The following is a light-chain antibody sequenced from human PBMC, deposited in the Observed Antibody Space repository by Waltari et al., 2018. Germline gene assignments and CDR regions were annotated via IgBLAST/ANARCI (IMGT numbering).Light chain of an antibody. V-gene: IGLV3-1*01. CDR1: KLGDKY. CDR2: EDN. CDR3: QAWDSSVV. Sequence: SYELTQPPSVSVSPGQTAIITCSGDKLGDKYASWYQQKPGQSPILVMYEDNKRTSGIPDRFSASNSGNTATLTISGTQATDEADYYCQAWDSSVVFGGGTKLTVL. J-gene: IGLJ2*01.